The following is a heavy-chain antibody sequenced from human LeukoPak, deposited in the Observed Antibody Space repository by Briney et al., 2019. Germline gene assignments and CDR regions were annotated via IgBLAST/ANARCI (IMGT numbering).Heavy chain of an antibody. CDR3: ARHAGWFDP. V-gene: IGHV4-59*08. CDR2: IYYSGST. J-gene: IGHJ5*02. CDR1: GGSISSYY. Sequence: SETLSLTCTVSGGSISSYYWSWIRQPPGKGLEWIGYIYYSGSTNYNPSLKSRVTISVDTSKNQFSLKLSSVIAADTAVYYCARHAGWFDPWGQGTLVTVSS.